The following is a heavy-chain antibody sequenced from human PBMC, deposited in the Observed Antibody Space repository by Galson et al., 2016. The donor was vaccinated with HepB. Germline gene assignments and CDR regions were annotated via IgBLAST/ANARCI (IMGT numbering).Heavy chain of an antibody. V-gene: IGHV3-30-3*01. CDR2: ISYDGSTK. CDR1: GFTFSGYA. J-gene: IGHJ3*02. D-gene: IGHD3-22*01. CDR3: ARDDAGYSSGYYIGHAFDI. Sequence: SLRLSCAASGFTFSGYAMHWVRQAPGKGLEWVAFISYDGSTKYYADSVKGRFTISRDNSKNTLYLQMNNLRAEDTAVYYCARDDAGYSSGYYIGHAFDIWGQGTMVTVSS.